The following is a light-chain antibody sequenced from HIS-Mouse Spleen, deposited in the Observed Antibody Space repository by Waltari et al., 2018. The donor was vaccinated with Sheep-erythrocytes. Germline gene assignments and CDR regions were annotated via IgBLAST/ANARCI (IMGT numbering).Light chain of an antibody. CDR1: QSISSY. V-gene: IGKV1-39*01. J-gene: IGKJ3*01. Sequence: DIQMTQSPSSLSASVGDRVTITCRASQSISSYLNWYQQKPGKAPKLLIYDASSLQSEVPSRFSGSGAGTDFTLTISSLQPEDFATYYCQQSYSTPIFTFGPGTKVDIK. CDR2: DAS. CDR3: QQSYSTPIFT.